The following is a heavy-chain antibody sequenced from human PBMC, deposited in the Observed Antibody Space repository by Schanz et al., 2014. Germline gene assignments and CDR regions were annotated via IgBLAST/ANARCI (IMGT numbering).Heavy chain of an antibody. CDR3: ATKSTNDIVLVPGAVFDP. Sequence: QVQLVESGGGVVQPGRSLRLSCAASGFTFSSYALHWVRQAPGKGLEWVAFVPFDGSQKFYADSVKGRFTISRDNSKNTVYLQMNSLRPGDAAVYYCATKSTNDIVLVPGAVFDPWGQGILVTVSS. CDR2: VPFDGSQK. D-gene: IGHD2-2*01. CDR1: GFTFSSYA. J-gene: IGHJ5*02. V-gene: IGHV3-30*04.